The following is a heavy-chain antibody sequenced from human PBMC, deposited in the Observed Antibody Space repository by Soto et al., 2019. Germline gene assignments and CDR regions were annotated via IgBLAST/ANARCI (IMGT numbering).Heavy chain of an antibody. CDR1: GGSISSYY. CDR2: IYYSGST. Sequence: SVTLSLTCTVSGGSISSYYWSWIRQPPGKGLEWIGYIYYSGSTNYNPSLKSRVTISVDTSKNQFSLKLSSVTAADTAVYYCARVGIHTAFDYWGQGTLVTVSS. D-gene: IGHD5-18*01. J-gene: IGHJ4*02. V-gene: IGHV4-59*01. CDR3: ARVGIHTAFDY.